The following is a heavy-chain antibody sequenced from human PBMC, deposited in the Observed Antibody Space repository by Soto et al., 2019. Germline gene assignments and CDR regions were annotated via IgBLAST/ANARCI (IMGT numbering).Heavy chain of an antibody. J-gene: IGHJ6*03. D-gene: IGHD1-26*01. Sequence: QVQLQESGPGLVKPSQALSLTCTVSGGSISSGGYYWSWIRQHPAKGLEWIGYIYYSGSTYYNPSLKSRVTISVDTSKNQFSLKLSSVTAADTAVYYCARDSGVSYYYYYMDVWGKGTTVTVSS. CDR1: GGSISSGGYY. V-gene: IGHV4-31*03. CDR3: ARDSGVSYYYYYMDV. CDR2: IYYSGST.